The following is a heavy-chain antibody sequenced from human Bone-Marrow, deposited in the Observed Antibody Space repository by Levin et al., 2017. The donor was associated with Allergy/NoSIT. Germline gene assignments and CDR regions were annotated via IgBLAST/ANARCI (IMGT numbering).Heavy chain of an antibody. J-gene: IGHJ4*02. D-gene: IGHD5-24*01. CDR2: ISYRGTT. CDR1: GGSFSGGGYH. Sequence: SETLSLTCTVSGGSFSGGGYHWSWIRQHPEKGLEWIGYISYRGTTYYNPSLKSRVTMSVDTSKTQFSLNLSSVTAAHTAVYFCAREDGYVFDCWGQGTPVTVSS. CDR3: AREDGYVFDC. V-gene: IGHV4-31*03.